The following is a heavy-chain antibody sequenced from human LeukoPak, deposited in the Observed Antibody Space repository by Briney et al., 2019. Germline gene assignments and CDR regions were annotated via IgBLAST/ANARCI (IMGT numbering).Heavy chain of an antibody. J-gene: IGHJ4*02. CDR2: INPNSGGT. CDR3: ARIMVRGALAFDY. V-gene: IGHV1-2*02. CDR1: GYTFTGYY. Sequence: ASVKVSCKASGYTFTGYYMHWVRQAPGQGLEWMGWINPNSGGTNYAQKFQGRVTMTRDTSISTAYMELSRLRSDDTVVYYCARIMVRGALAFDYWGQGTLVTVSS. D-gene: IGHD3-10*01.